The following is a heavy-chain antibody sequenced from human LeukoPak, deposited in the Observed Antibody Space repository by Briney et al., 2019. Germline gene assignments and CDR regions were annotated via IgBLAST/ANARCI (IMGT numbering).Heavy chain of an antibody. Sequence: PGGSLRLSCAASGFTFSDYYMSWIRQAPGKGLEWVSYISSSGDAIYSADSVKGRFTTSRDNAKDSLYLQMDSLRAEDTAVYYCVRDPRGSYPFDYWGQGSLVTVSS. D-gene: IGHD1-26*01. CDR2: ISSSGDAI. CDR1: GFTFSDYY. CDR3: VRDPRGSYPFDY. V-gene: IGHV3-11*01. J-gene: IGHJ4*02.